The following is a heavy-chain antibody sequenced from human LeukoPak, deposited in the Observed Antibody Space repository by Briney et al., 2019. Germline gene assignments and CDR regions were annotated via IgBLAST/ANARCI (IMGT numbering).Heavy chain of an antibody. J-gene: IGHJ5*02. Sequence: GGSLRLSCAASGFTFSSYGMHWVRQAPGKGLEWVAFIRYDGSNKYYADSVKGRFTISRDNSKNTLYLQMNSLRAEDTAVYYCARDIWYSSSWFDPWGQGTLVTVSS. V-gene: IGHV3-30*02. CDR2: IRYDGSNK. D-gene: IGHD6-13*01. CDR3: ARDIWYSSSWFDP. CDR1: GFTFSSYG.